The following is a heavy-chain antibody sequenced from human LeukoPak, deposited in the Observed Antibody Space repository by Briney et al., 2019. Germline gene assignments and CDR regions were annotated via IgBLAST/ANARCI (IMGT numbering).Heavy chain of an antibody. CDR2: IKEDGSEK. CDR1: GFTFSRYW. J-gene: IGHJ4*02. D-gene: IGHD3-9*01. V-gene: IGHV3-7*01. Sequence: GGSLRLSCAASGFTFSRYWMSWVRQAPGKGLEWVANIKEDGSEKYYVDSVKGRFTISRDNAKNSLYLQMNSLRAEGTAVYYCARDILTGYYDYWGQGTLVTVSS. CDR3: ARDILTGYYDY.